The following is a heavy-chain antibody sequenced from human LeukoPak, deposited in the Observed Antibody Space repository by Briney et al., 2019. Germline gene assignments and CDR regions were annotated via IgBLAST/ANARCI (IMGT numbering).Heavy chain of an antibody. CDR1: GFTFSDYW. Sequence: GGSLRLSCAASGFTFSDYWMSWVRQAPEKGLERVANIRQDGSDKYYVDSVKGRFTISRDNAKNSLYLQMNSLRAEDTAVYYCARVLSRYCSSAGCYDGVFDYWSQGTLVTVSS. CDR2: IRQDGSDK. CDR3: ARVLSRYCSSAGCYDGVFDY. J-gene: IGHJ4*02. V-gene: IGHV3-7*03. D-gene: IGHD2-2*01.